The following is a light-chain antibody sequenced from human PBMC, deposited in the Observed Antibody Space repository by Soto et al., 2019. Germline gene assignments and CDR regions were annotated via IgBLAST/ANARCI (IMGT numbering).Light chain of an antibody. CDR1: QTFRNN. J-gene: IGKJ4*01. V-gene: IGKV3-15*01. Sequence: EIVMTQSPATLSVSPGERATLSCRASQTFRNNLAWYQQKPGQAPRLLFYGASTRAADIPARFSGSGYGTEFTLTISSLQSEDFAVYYCQQYDVWPLTFGGGTKVEI. CDR2: GAS. CDR3: QQYDVWPLT.